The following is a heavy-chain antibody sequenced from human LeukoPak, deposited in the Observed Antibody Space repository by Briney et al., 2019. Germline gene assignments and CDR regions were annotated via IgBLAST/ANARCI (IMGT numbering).Heavy chain of an antibody. CDR3: AKDLSDYASYYYYGMDV. V-gene: IGHV3-30*18. CDR2: ISYDGSNK. D-gene: IGHD4-17*01. Sequence: AGGSLRLSCAASGFTFSSYGMHWVRQAPGKGLEWVAVISYDGSNKYYAESVKGRFTISRDNSKNTLYLQMNSLRAEDTAVYYCAKDLSDYASYYYYGMDVWGQGTTVTVSS. J-gene: IGHJ6*02. CDR1: GFTFSSYG.